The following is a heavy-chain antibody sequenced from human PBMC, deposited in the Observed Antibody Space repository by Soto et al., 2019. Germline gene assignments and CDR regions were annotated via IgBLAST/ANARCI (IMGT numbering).Heavy chain of an antibody. V-gene: IGHV3-7*03. CDR3: VTDGGYCSSTTCYAPRNHYFGA. CDR1: GFTFSDYW. D-gene: IGHD2-2*01. J-gene: IGHJ1*01. Sequence: PGGSLRLSCEASGFTFSDYWMSWVRQAPGKGPEWVANIKFDGSEKQYVDSVRGRFTISRDNSRSSLSLQMNSLRAGDTAVYYCVTDGGYCSSTTCYAPRNHYFGAGGEGTLVTVSS. CDR2: IKFDGSEK.